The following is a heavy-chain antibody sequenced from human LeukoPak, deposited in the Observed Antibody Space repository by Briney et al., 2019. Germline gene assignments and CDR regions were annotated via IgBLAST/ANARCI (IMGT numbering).Heavy chain of an antibody. D-gene: IGHD6-19*01. CDR1: GFTFSRSA. J-gene: IGHJ5*02. CDR3: ARDSSGWYDH. Sequence: GGSLRLSCAASGFTFSRSAMSWVRQAPGKGLEWVSTITGSGAGTYYADSVKGRFTISRDNSKNTLYLQMNSLRAEDTAVYYCARDSSGWYDHWGQGTLVTVSS. CDR2: ITGSGAGT. V-gene: IGHV3-23*01.